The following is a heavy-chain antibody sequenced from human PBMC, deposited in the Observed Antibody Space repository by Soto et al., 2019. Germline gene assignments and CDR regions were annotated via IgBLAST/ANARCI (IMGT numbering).Heavy chain of an antibody. Sequence: SETLSLTCAVSGDSISSYYCMWIRQPPGKGLEWIGYVYYSGSTNYNPSLKSRVTISVDTSKNQFSLKLSSVTAADTAVYYCASYANYNHYWGQGTLVTVSS. CDR3: ASYANYNHY. CDR1: GDSISSYY. D-gene: IGHD4-4*01. V-gene: IGHV4-59*01. J-gene: IGHJ4*02. CDR2: VYYSGST.